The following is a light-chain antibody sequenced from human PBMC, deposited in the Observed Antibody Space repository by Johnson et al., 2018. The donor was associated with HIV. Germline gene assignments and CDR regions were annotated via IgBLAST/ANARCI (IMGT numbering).Light chain of an antibody. CDR1: SSNIGNNY. CDR3: VTWDSSLSPGEFV. V-gene: IGLV1-51*02. CDR2: EDN. J-gene: IGLJ1*01. Sequence: QPVLTQPPSVSATPGQKVTISCSGSSSNIGNNYVSWYQQLPGTAPKLLIYEDNKRPSGIPGRFSGSKSGTSATLGITGLQTGDEADYYCVTWDSSLSPGEFVFGTGTKVTVL.